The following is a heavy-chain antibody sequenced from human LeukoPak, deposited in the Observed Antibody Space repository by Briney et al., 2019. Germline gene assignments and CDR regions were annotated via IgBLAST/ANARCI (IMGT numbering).Heavy chain of an antibody. D-gene: IGHD6-13*01. CDR1: GGSFSGYY. J-gene: IGHJ4*02. CDR3: ARGWYGGYFDY. CDR2: INHSGST. Sequence: SETLSPTCAVYGGSFSGYYWSWIRQPPGKGLEWIGEINHSGSTNYNPSLKSRVTISVDTSKNQFSLKLSSVTAADTAVYYCARGWYGGYFDYRGQGTLVTVSS. V-gene: IGHV4-34*01.